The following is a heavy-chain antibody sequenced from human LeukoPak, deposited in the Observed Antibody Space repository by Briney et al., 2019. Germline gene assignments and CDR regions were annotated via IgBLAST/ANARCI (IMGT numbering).Heavy chain of an antibody. CDR1: GFTFSSYG. V-gene: IGHV3-30*02. Sequence: PGGSLRLSCAASGFTFSSYGMHWVRQAPGKGLEWVAFIRSDGGNKYYADSVKGRFTISRDISKNTLCLQMNSLRAEDTAVYYCAKRQYGSGSPTFDPWGQGTLVTVSS. D-gene: IGHD3-10*01. J-gene: IGHJ5*02. CDR3: AKRQYGSGSPTFDP. CDR2: IRSDGGNK.